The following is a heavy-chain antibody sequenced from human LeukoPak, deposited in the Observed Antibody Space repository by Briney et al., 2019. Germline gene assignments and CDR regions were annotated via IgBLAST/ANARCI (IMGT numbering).Heavy chain of an antibody. CDR1: GGSTSGSSYY. Sequence: SETLSLTCTVSGGSTSGSSYYWGWIRQPPGKGLEWIGSVYYSGSTYYNPSLKSRVTISVDTSKNQFSLKLSSVTAADTAVYYCARQGTSAYYPVFYWGQGTLVTVSS. V-gene: IGHV4-39*01. J-gene: IGHJ4*02. CDR2: VYYSGST. CDR3: ARQGTSAYYPVFY. D-gene: IGHD3-22*01.